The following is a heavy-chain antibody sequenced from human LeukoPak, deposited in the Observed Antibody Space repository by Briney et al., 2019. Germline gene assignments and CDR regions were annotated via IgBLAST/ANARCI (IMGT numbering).Heavy chain of an antibody. V-gene: IGHV3-30*18. CDR1: GFTFSNYG. D-gene: IGHD6-19*01. CDR2: ISYDGSNK. CDR3: AKDPGYSSGWYVGYYYYAMDV. J-gene: IGHJ6*02. Sequence: GGSLRLSCAASGFTFSNYGMHWVRQAPGKGLEWVAVISYDGSNKYYGDSVRGRFTISRDNSKNTLYLQINSLRAEDTAAYYCAKDPGYSSGWYVGYYYYAMDVWGQGTTVTVSS.